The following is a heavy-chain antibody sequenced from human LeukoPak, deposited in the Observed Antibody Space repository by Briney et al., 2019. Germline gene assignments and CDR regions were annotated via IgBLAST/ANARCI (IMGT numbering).Heavy chain of an antibody. CDR3: AKDLHGGSGWDGYYFDY. CDR2: ISYDGSNK. CDR1: GFTFSSYA. Sequence: GGSLRLSCAASGFTFSSYAIHWVRQAPGKGLEWVALISYDGSNKYYADSVKGRFTISRDNSKNTLYLQMNSLRAEDTSVYYCAKDLHGGSGWDGYYFDYWGQGTLVTVSS. D-gene: IGHD6-19*01. V-gene: IGHV3-30-3*01. J-gene: IGHJ4*02.